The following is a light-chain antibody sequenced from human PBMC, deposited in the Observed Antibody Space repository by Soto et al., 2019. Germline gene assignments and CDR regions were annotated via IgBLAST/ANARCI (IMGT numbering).Light chain of an antibody. V-gene: IGKV1-27*01. CDR2: AAS. J-gene: IGKJ1*01. CDR3: QKYNSAVRGT. CDR1: QGISNY. Sequence: DIQLTQSPSSLSVSVGDRVTISCRASQGISNYLAWYQQKPGKVPTLLIYAASTLPSGVPSRFSGSGSGTDFTPTISSLQPEDVSTYYCQKYNSAVRGTFGQGTKVEIK.